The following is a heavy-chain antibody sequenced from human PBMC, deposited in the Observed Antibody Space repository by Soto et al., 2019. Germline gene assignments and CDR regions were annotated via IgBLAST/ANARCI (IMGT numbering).Heavy chain of an antibody. Sequence: GASVKVSCKASGYTFTSYAMHWVRQAPGQRLEGMGGINAGNGNTKNSQKFQGRVTITRDTSASTAYMELSSLRSEDTAVYYCAVSSSSVPNYYYYMDVWGKGTTVTVSS. CDR1: GYTFTSYA. D-gene: IGHD6-6*01. CDR3: AVSSSSVPNYYYYMDV. CDR2: INAGNGNT. V-gene: IGHV1-3*01. J-gene: IGHJ6*03.